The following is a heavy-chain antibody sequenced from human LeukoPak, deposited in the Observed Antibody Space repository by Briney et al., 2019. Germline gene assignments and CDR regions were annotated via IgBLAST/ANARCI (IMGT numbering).Heavy chain of an antibody. CDR2: INHSGST. CDR1: GGSFSGYY. V-gene: IGHV4-34*01. Sequence: ETLSLTCAVYGGSFSGYYWSWIRQPPGKGLEWIGEINHSGSTNYNPSLKSRVTISVDTSKNQFSLKLSSVTAADTAVFYCATRVYYYDSSGYYASWGQGTLVTVSS. J-gene: IGHJ4*02. CDR3: ATRVYYYDSSGYYAS. D-gene: IGHD3-22*01.